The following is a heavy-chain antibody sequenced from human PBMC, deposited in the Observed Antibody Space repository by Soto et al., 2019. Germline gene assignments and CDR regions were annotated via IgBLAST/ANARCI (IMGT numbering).Heavy chain of an antibody. CDR2: INHSGRT. Sequence: QVQLQQWGAGLLQPSETLSLTCAVYVGSFNDYFWSWIRQSPGKGLEWIGAINHSGRTYYEPSLRSRVTISVDTSKNQFSLRLSSVTAADTAVYYCARQDPHFDYWGLGTRVTVSS. J-gene: IGHJ4*02. CDR1: VGSFNDYF. V-gene: IGHV4-34*01. CDR3: ARQDPHFDY.